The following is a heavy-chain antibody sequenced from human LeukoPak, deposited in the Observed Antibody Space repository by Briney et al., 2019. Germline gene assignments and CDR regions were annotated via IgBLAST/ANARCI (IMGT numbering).Heavy chain of an antibody. CDR1: GGSFSGYY. D-gene: IGHD3-22*01. Sequence: PSETLSLTCAVYGGSFSGYYWSWIRQPPGKGLEWIGEINHSGSTNYNPSLKSRVTISVDTSKNQFSLKLSSVTAADTAVYYCARDGGQYDSSGYLNWFDPWGQGTLVTVPS. J-gene: IGHJ5*02. V-gene: IGHV4-34*01. CDR2: INHSGST. CDR3: ARDGGQYDSSGYLNWFDP.